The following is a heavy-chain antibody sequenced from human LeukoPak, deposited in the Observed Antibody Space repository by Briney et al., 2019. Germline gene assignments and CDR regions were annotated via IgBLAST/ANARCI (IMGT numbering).Heavy chain of an antibody. V-gene: IGHV5-51*01. CDR3: ARRRGRYSGDAFDI. CDR1: GYRFTSYW. Sequence: GESLKISCKGSGYRFTSYWIGWVRQLPGKGLEWMGIIYPGDSVTRYSPSFQGQVTISADKSMSTAYLQWSSLKASDTAMYYCARRRGRYSGDAFDIWGQGTMVTVSS. J-gene: IGHJ3*02. D-gene: IGHD1-26*01. CDR2: IYPGDSVT.